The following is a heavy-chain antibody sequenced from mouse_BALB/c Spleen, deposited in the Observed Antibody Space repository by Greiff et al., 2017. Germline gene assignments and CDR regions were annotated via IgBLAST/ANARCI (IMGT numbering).Heavy chain of an antibody. CDR3: TNYGSSYGFAD. CDR2: IYPGNSDT. J-gene: IGHJ3*01. CDR1: GYSFTSYW. D-gene: IGHD1-1*01. Sequence: VHVKQSGTVLARPGASVKMSCKASGYSFTSYWMHWVKQRPGQGLEWIGAIYPGNSDTSYNQKFKGKAKLTAVTSASTAYMELSSLTNEDSAVYYCTNYGSSYGFADWGQGTLVTVSA. V-gene: IGHV1-5*01.